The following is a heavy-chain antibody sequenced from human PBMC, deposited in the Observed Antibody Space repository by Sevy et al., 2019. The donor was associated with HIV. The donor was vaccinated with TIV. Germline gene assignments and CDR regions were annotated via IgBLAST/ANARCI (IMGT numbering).Heavy chain of an antibody. CDR3: AKEKEYTDPYYFDD. CDR2: LTNNGDIT. J-gene: IGHJ4*02. CDR1: GFTFSRYA. V-gene: IGHV3-23*01. Sequence: GGSLRLCCAASGFTFSRYAMSWVRQAPGKGLEWVSGLTNNGDITFDADSVKGRFTISRDNSRNILYLQMNNLRVEDTAVYYCAKEKEYTDPYYFDDWGQGTLVTVSS. D-gene: IGHD1-1*01.